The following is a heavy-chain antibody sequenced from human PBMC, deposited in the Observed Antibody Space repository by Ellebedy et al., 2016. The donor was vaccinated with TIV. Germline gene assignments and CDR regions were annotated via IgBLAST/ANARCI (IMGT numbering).Heavy chain of an antibody. CDR1: GFTFSIYA. D-gene: IGHD2-2*01. V-gene: IGHV3-30*03. J-gene: IGHJ4*02. Sequence: PGGSLRLSCAASGFTFSIYAMSWVRQPPRKGLEWVAIVSFDVNKKFYSDSVKGRFTISRDNSKNTLYLDMTNLGVEDTAVYYCARDLTQYASGAGLSDSWGQGTLVTVS. CDR2: VSFDVNKK. CDR3: ARDLTQYASGAGLSDS.